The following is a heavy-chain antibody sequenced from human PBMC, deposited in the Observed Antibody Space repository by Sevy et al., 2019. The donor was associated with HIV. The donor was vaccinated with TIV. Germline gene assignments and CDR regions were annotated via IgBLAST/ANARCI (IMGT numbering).Heavy chain of an antibody. J-gene: IGHJ2*01. D-gene: IGHD6-6*01. CDR2: LYYWGRT. Sequence: SETLSLTCTVSGGSISSYYWSWIRQPPGKGLEWIGYLYYWGRTNYNPSLKSRVTISVDTSRNQFSLKLNSVTAADSAVYYCARHSIAPRSWYFDLWGRGTLVTVSS. CDR1: GGSISSYY. V-gene: IGHV4-59*01. CDR3: ARHSIAPRSWYFDL.